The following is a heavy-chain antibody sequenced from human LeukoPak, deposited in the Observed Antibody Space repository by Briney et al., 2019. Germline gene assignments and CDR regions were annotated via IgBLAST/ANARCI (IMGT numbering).Heavy chain of an antibody. V-gene: IGHV3-11*04. D-gene: IGHD3-3*01. CDR1: GFTFSDYY. J-gene: IGHJ6*03. CDR2: ISSSGSTI. CDR3: ARGQDYDFWSGFLRRGDYYYYMDV. Sequence: GGSLRLSCAASGFTFSDYYMSWIRQAPGKGLEWVSYISSSGSTIYYADSVKGRFTISRDNAKNSLYLQMNSLRAEDTAVYYCARGQDYDFWSGFLRRGDYYYYMDVWGKGTTVTVSS.